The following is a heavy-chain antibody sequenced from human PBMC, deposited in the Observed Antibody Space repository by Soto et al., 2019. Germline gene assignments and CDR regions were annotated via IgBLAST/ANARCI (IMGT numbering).Heavy chain of an antibody. CDR2: VYYNGFT. CDR3: ARMGDFWSGPGELDP. CDR1: GGSSSSSGDY. V-gene: IGHV4-39*01. D-gene: IGHD3-3*01. J-gene: IGHJ5*02. Sequence: SETLCLSCTVAGGSSSSSGDYWAWHRKSPGKGLEWIGSVYYNGFTYYNPSLKSRVTISVDTSKNQFSLKLSSVTAADTAVYYCARMGDFWSGPGELDPWGQGTLVTVSS.